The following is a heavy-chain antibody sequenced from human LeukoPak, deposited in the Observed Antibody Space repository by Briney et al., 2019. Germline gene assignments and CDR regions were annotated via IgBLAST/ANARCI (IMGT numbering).Heavy chain of an antibody. J-gene: IGHJ3*02. Sequence: GASVKVSCKASGYTFTSYGISWVRQAPGQGLEWMGGIIPIFGTANYAQKFQGRVTITADESTSTAYMELSSLRSEDTAVYYCARGESDCSSTSCYHAFDIWGQGTMVTVSS. CDR3: ARGESDCSSTSCYHAFDI. CDR2: IIPIFGTA. CDR1: GYTFTSYG. V-gene: IGHV1-69*13. D-gene: IGHD2-2*01.